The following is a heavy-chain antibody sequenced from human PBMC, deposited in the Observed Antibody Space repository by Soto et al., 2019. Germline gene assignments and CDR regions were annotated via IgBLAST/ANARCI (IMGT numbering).Heavy chain of an antibody. Sequence: QVQLQESGPGLVKPSQTLSLTCTVSGGSISSGDYYWSWIRQPPGKVLEWIGSIYYSGSTYYNPSLKSRVTISVDTSKNQFPLKLNSVTAADTAVYYCASRQSSPYFDYWGQGTLVNVSS. CDR1: GGSISSGDYY. V-gene: IGHV4-30-4*01. CDR3: ASRQSSPYFDY. CDR2: IYYSGST. J-gene: IGHJ4*02. D-gene: IGHD6-13*01.